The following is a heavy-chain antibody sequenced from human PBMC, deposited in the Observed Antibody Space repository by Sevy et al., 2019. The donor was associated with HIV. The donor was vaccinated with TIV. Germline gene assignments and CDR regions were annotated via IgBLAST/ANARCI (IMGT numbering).Heavy chain of an antibody. D-gene: IGHD2-15*01. CDR3: AKDSRSCTTGSCSLYPLSNWFDP. CDR1: TFTSSSYW. J-gene: IGHJ5*02. Sequence: GRSLRLSCAAATFTSSSYWMSCFLQAPWKLLEWLANINQDGKEKYHLASAKGRFTISRDNAKNSLYLQMNSLNSEDTAVYYCAKDSRSCTTGSCSLYPLSNWFDPWGQGTRVTVSS. V-gene: IGHV3-7*01. CDR2: INQDGKEK.